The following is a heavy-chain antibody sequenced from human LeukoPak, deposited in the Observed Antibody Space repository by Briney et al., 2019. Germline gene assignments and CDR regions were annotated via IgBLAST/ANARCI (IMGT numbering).Heavy chain of an antibody. V-gene: IGHV3-33*01. Sequence: GGSLRLSCAASGFTFSSYGMHWVRQAPGKGLEWVAVIWYDGSNKYYADSVKGRFTISRDNSKNTLYLQMNSLRAEDTAVYYCARESEEYDFWSGPYYFDYWGQGTLVTVSS. CDR3: ARESEEYDFWSGPYYFDY. J-gene: IGHJ4*02. CDR2: IWYDGSNK. D-gene: IGHD3-3*01. CDR1: GFTFSSYG.